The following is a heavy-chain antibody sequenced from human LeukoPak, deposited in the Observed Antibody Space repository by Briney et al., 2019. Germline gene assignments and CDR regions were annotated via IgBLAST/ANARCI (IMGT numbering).Heavy chain of an antibody. V-gene: IGHV3-23*01. CDR1: GFAFSSDA. D-gene: IGHD5-24*01. CDR2: IDISGDRR. Sequence: GGSLRLSCAASGFAFSSDAITWVRQTPGKGLEWVSTIDISGDRRNYADSVKGRFTISRDNSRNTLYLQVNSLRVEDTAIYYCTKDVSNFIGASDAWGQGTMVTVSS. CDR3: TKDVSNFIGASDA. J-gene: IGHJ3*01.